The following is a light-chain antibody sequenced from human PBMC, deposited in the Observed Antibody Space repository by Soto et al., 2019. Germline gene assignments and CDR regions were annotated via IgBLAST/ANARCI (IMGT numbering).Light chain of an antibody. CDR1: QSVSSN. V-gene: IGKV3-15*01. Sequence: EIVMTQSPGTLSLSPGERATLSCRASQSVSSNLAWYQQNHGQPARLLIYGASTRATGIPARFSGSGCGTGLTLTISSRQGEDFAFDYCQRYNNWPSITFGQGTRLEIK. CDR3: QRYNNWPSIT. CDR2: GAS. J-gene: IGKJ5*01.